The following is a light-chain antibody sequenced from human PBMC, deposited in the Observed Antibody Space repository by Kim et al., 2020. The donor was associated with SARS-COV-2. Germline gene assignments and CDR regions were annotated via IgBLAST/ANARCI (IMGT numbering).Light chain of an antibody. CDR3: CSYSTGTTFVL. V-gene: IGLV2-23*02. J-gene: IGLJ2*01. Sequence: QSITISCTGTSSDVGSYDLVSWYQQKSGKAPKLIIYEVNKRPSGIPNRFSASKSGNTASLTISGLQAEDEADYYCCSYSTGTTFVLFGGGTQLTVL. CDR1: SSDVGSYDL. CDR2: EVN.